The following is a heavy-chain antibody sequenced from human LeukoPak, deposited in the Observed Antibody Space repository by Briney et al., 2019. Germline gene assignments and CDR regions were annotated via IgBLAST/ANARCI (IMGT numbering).Heavy chain of an antibody. V-gene: IGHV3-66*01. CDR3: ARSYSNHLFGMDV. J-gene: IGHJ6*02. D-gene: IGHD4-11*01. Sequence: GGSLRLSCAASGFTFSSYTMNWVRQAPGKGLEWVSVIYSGGSTYYADSVKGRVAISRDNSKNTVFLQMNSVRAEDTAVYYCARSYSNHLFGMDVWGQGTTVTVSS. CDR2: IYSGGST. CDR1: GFTFSSYT.